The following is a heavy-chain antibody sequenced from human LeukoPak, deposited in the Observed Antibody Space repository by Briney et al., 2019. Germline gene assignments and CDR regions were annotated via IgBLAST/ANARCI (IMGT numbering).Heavy chain of an antibody. CDR1: GDSISSRYW. Sequence: PSETLSLTCAVSGDSISSRYWWTWVRQTPGKGLEWIGEIFHAGNTNFNPSLNSRVTMSVDKSKNQFSLNLTSLTAADTAVYYCARGGTSVVTLSYWGQGTLVTVSS. CDR3: ARGGTSVVTLSY. D-gene: IGHD4-23*01. J-gene: IGHJ4*02. CDR2: IFHAGNT. V-gene: IGHV4-4*02.